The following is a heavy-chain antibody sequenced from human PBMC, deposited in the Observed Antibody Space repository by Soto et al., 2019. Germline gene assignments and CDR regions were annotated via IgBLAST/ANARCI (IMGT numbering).Heavy chain of an antibody. CDR2: IYYSGST. CDR3: ARAPIAAAGHDY. D-gene: IGHD6-13*01. V-gene: IGHV4-59*01. Sequence: PSETLSLTCTVSGGSISSYYWSWIRQPPGKGLEWIGYIYYSGSTNYNPSLKSRVTISVDTSKNQFSLKLSSVTAADTAVYYCARAPIAAAGHDYSGQGTLVTVSS. CDR1: GGSISSYY. J-gene: IGHJ4*02.